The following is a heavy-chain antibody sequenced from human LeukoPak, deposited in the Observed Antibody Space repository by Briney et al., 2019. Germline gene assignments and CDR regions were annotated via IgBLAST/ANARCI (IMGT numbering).Heavy chain of an antibody. J-gene: IGHJ4*02. CDR3: ARDHNSGPDY. CDR2: INHSGST. V-gene: IGHV4-34*01. D-gene: IGHD1-1*01. Sequence: SETLSLTCAVYGGSFSGYYWSWIRQPPGKGLEWIGEINHSGSTNYNPSLKSRVTISVGTSKNQFSLKLSSVTAADTAVYYCARDHNSGPDYWGQGTLVTVSS. CDR1: GGSFSGYY.